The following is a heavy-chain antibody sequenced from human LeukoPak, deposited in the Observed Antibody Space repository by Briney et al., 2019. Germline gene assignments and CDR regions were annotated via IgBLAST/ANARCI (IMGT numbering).Heavy chain of an antibody. D-gene: IGHD3/OR15-3a*01. CDR2: INHSGSI. CDR1: GGSFSGYY. J-gene: IGHJ4*02. Sequence: SETLSLTCAVYGGSFSGYYWGWIRQPPGKGLEWIGEINHSGSISYNSSLKSRVTISLDTSKNQFSLKLSSVTAADTAVYYCARETEGAYDFYYWGPGTLVTVSS. CDR3: ARETEGAYDFYY. V-gene: IGHV4-34*01.